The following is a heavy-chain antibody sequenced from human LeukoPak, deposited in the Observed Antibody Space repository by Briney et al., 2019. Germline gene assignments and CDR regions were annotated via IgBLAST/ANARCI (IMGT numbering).Heavy chain of an antibody. J-gene: IGHJ4*02. CDR2: ISGSGGST. D-gene: IGHD4-17*01. CDR1: GFTFSSYA. V-gene: IGHV3-23*01. CDR3: VVGLTTVTPFDY. Sequence: GGSLRLFCAASGFTFSSYAMSWVRQAPGKGLEWVSAISGSGGSTYYADSVRGRFTISRDNSKNTLYLQMNSLRAEDTAVYYCVVGLTTVTPFDYWGQGTLVTVSS.